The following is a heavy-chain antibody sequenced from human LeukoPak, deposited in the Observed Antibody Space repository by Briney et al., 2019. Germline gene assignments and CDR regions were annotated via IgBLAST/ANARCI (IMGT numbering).Heavy chain of an antibody. CDR2: ISAYNGNT. CDR3: ATSRLVPMFYFDY. J-gene: IGHJ4*02. CDR1: GYTFSSYG. V-gene: IGHV1-18*04. Sequence: RASVKVSCKASGYTFSSYGISWVRQAPGQGLEWMGWISAYNGNTNYAQKLQGRVTMTTDTSTSTAYMELRSLRSDDTAVYYCATSRLVPMFYFDYWGQGTLVTVSS. D-gene: IGHD6-19*01.